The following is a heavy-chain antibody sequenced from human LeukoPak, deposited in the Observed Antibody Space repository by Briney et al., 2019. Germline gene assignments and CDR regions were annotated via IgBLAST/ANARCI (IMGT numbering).Heavy chain of an antibody. CDR3: ARVARLGYCSGGSCYFDY. D-gene: IGHD2-15*01. CDR1: GGSFSGYY. V-gene: IGHV4-34*01. Sequence: PSETLSLTCAVYGGSFSGYYWSWIRQPPGKGLEWIGEINHSGSTNYNPSLKSRVTISVDTSKNQSSLKLSSVTAADTAVYYSARVARLGYCSGGSCYFDYWGQGTLVTVSS. J-gene: IGHJ4*02. CDR2: INHSGST.